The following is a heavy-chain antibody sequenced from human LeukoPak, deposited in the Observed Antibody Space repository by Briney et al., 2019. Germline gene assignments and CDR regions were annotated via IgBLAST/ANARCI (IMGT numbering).Heavy chain of an antibody. V-gene: IGHV1-69*05. CDR3: ARDRGGLQRATPRIDSSIAAPSYGYYYMDV. D-gene: IGHD6-6*01. CDR1: GYTFTGYY. J-gene: IGHJ6*03. Sequence: GASVKVSCKASGYTFTGYYMHWVRQAPGQGLEWMGGIIPIFGTANYAQKFQGRVTITTDESTSTAYMELSSLRSEDTAVYYCARDRGGLQRATPRIDSSIAAPSYGYYYMDVWGKGTTVTVSS. CDR2: IIPIFGTA.